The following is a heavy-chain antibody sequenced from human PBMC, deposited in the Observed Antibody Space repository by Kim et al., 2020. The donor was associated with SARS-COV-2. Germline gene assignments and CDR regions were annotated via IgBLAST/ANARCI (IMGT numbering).Heavy chain of an antibody. V-gene: IGHV3-23*01. CDR3: AKERGGGSCRHGRYFDF. J-gene: IGHJ4*02. D-gene: IGHD2-2*01. CDR1: GFTFSTSA. Sequence: GGSLRLSCAASGFTFSTSALSWVRQAPGKGLEWVSSISDLGASTYYADSLRGRFIISRDNSNNTLYLQMDSLRGADTAIYYCAKERGGGSCRHGRYFDFWGQGTLVTVSS. CDR2: ISDLGAST.